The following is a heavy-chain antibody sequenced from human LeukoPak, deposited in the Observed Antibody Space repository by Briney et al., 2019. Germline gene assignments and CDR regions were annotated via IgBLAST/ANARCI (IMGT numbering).Heavy chain of an antibody. D-gene: IGHD2-8*01. CDR1: GGTFSSYA. J-gene: IGHJ6*03. CDR3: ARGTINGRDFYYMDG. Sequence: ASVKVSCKASGGTFSSYAISWVRQAPGQGLEWMGWITTFSGETKYAQKLQDRVTMTTDTSTSTAYMELGSLRSDDTAVYYCARGTINGRDFYYMDGWGRGTTVIVSS. CDR2: ITTFSGET. V-gene: IGHV1-18*01.